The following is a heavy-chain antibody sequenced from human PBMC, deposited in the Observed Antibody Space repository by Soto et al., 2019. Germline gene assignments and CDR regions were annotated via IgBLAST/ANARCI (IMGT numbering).Heavy chain of an antibody. CDR3: ARDSNGSGSRNGVDWFDP. CDR1: GGSISSGGYY. V-gene: IGHV4-31*03. D-gene: IGHD3-10*01. J-gene: IGHJ5*02. Sequence: SETLSLTCTVSGGSISSGGYYWSWIRQHPGKGLEWIGYIYYSGSTYYNPSLKSRVTISVDTSKNQFSLKLSSVTAADTAVYYCARDSNGSGSRNGVDWFDPWGQGTLVTVSS. CDR2: IYYSGST.